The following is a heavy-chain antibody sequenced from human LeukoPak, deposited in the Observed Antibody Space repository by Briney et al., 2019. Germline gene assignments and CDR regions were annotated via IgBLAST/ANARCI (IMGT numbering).Heavy chain of an antibody. CDR2: ISAYNGNT. V-gene: IGHV1-18*01. CDR3: ARDRGYSGYDSPGFDY. Sequence: ASVKVSCKASGYTFTSYGISWVRQAPGQGLEWMGWISAYNGNTNYAQKLQGRVTMTTDTSTSTAYMELRSLRSGDTAVYYCARDRGYSGYDSPGFDYWGQGTLVTVPS. J-gene: IGHJ4*02. CDR1: GYTFTSYG. D-gene: IGHD5-12*01.